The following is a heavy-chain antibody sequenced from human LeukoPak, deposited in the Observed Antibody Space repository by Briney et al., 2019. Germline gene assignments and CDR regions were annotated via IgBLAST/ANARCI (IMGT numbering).Heavy chain of an antibody. D-gene: IGHD6-19*01. CDR2: IYYSGST. CDR1: GGSISSYY. V-gene: IGHV4-59*01. CDR3: ARDDGTAIAVAGTGFDY. Sequence: SEALSLTCTVSGGSISSYYWSWIRQPPGKGLEWVGYIYYSGSTNYNPSLKSRVTISVDTSKNQFSLKLSSVTAADTAVYYCARDDGTAIAVAGTGFDYWGQGTLVTVSS. J-gene: IGHJ4*02.